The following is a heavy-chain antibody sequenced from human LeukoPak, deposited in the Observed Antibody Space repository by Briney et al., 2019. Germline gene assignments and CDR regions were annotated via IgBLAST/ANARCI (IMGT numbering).Heavy chain of an antibody. CDR2: ISSGSGYI. J-gene: IGHJ4*02. CDR3: ARCIGGSRCNSDDY. V-gene: IGHV3-21*01. D-gene: IGHD2-15*01. Sequence: GGALRLSCAASGFTFSTYSMNWVRQAPGKGLEWVSSISSGSGYIFYADSVKGRFTISRDNARNSLSLQMNSLRAEDTAVYYCARCIGGSRCNSDDYWGQGAPVAVSS. CDR1: GFTFSTYS.